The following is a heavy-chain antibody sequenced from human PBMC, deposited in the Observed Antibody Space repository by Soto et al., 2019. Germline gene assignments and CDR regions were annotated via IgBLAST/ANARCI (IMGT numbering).Heavy chain of an antibody. Sequence: PSETLSLTCTVSGGSISSYYWSWIRQPPGKGLEWIGYIYYSGSTNYNPSLKSRVTISVDTSKNQFSLKLSSVTAADTAVYYCASWGFKHTCDSSGYYADYFDCWGQGTLVTLSS. V-gene: IGHV4-59*01. J-gene: IGHJ4*02. CDR2: IYYSGST. CDR1: GGSISSYY. CDR3: ASWGFKHTCDSSGYYADYFDC. D-gene: IGHD3-22*01.